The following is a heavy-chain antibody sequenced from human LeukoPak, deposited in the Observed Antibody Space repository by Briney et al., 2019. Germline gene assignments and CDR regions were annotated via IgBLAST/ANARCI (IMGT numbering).Heavy chain of an antibody. V-gene: IGHV4-38-2*01. CDR3: AVIINWFDP. CDR2: IYHTGST. J-gene: IGHJ5*02. D-gene: IGHD3-10*01. Sequence: SETLSLTCAVSGYSISSGYYWGWIRQPPGKGLEWIGSIYHTGSTYYNPSLKSRVTISVDTSKNQFSLKLSSVTAADTAVYYCAVIINWFDPWGQGTLVTVSS. CDR1: GYSISSGYY.